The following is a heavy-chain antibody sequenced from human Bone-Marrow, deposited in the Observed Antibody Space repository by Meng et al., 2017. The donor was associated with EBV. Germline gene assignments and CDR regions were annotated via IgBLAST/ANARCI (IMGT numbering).Heavy chain of an antibody. CDR3: ARDSSGDSRNFDP. CDR1: RYTFSTYA. J-gene: IGHJ5*02. V-gene: IGHV1-3*01. Sequence: QVELVPSGAEVKKPGASVKVSCKASRYTFSTYAIHWVRQAPGQRLEWMGWINVGNGDTKYSQKLQGRVTITRDTSASTAYMELRSLRSEDTAVYYCARDSSGDSRNFDPWGQGTLVTVSS. D-gene: IGHD3-22*01. CDR2: INVGNGDT.